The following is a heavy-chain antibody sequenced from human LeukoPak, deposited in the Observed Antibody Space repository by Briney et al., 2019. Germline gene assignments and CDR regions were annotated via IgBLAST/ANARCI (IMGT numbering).Heavy chain of an antibody. CDR3: ARLKDFWSSHDTPYLDS. CDR1: GGTFISYA. D-gene: IGHD3-3*01. CDR2: ISGYNGKT. V-gene: IGHV1-18*01. J-gene: IGHJ4*02. Sequence: GASVKVSCKASGGTFISYAIIWVRQAPGQGLEWMGWISGYNGKTKYTQNLQDRVTMSIDTSTRSAFMELRSLRSDDTAVYYCARLKDFWSSHDTPYLDSWGQGTLVTVSS.